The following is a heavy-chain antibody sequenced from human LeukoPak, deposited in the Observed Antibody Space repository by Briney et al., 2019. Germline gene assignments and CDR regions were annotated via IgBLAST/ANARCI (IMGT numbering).Heavy chain of an antibody. CDR3: ARFTVVARKSDAFDI. V-gene: IGHV4-31*03. CDR2: IYDSGNA. J-gene: IGHJ3*02. CDR1: GGSVRSGGYC. D-gene: IGHD5-12*01. Sequence: PSETLSLTCTVSGGSVRSGGYCLNWIRQHPGEGLEWIGFIYDSGNAYYNPSYNPSLKSRVTISVDTSENQFSLKLSSVTAADTAVYYCARFTVVARKSDAFDIWGQGTMVTVSS.